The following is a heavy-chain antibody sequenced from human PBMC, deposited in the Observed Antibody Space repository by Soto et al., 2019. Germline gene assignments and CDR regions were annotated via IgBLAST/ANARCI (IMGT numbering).Heavy chain of an antibody. Sequence: SETLSLTCAVYGGSFSGYYWSWIRQPPGKGLEWIGEINHSGSTNYNPSLKSRVTISVDTSKNQFSLKLSSVTAADTAVYYCAREGGNHRNTQHWGQGTLVTVSS. J-gene: IGHJ1*01. CDR1: GGSFSGYY. CDR3: AREGGNHRNTQH. V-gene: IGHV4-34*01. CDR2: INHSGST. D-gene: IGHD1-26*01.